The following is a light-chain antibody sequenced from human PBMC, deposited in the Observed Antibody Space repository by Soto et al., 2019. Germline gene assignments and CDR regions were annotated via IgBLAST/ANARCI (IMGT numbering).Light chain of an antibody. J-gene: IGKJ4*01. CDR2: AAS. CDR3: QQYGSSLLT. V-gene: IGKV3-15*01. Sequence: IVITQSPATLSVSPGERATLSCRASQRLSDSLAWYQQKPGQAPRLLIYAASTRATGIPARFSGSRSGSDFTLTICSLQPEDFAVYCCQQYGSSLLTFGGGTKVDIK. CDR1: QRLSDS.